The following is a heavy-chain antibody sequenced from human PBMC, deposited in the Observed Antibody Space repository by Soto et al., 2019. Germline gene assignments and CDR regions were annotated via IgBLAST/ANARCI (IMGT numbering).Heavy chain of an antibody. V-gene: IGHV4-59*12. Sequence: QVQLQESGPGLVKPSETLSLTCTVSGGSISSYYWSWIRQPPGKGLEWIGYIYYSGSTNYNPSLKSRVTISVDTSKNQFSLKLSSVTAADTAVYYCAAMKVTHFDYWGQGTLVTVSS. D-gene: IGHD4-4*01. CDR2: IYYSGST. CDR1: GGSISSYY. J-gene: IGHJ4*02. CDR3: AAMKVTHFDY.